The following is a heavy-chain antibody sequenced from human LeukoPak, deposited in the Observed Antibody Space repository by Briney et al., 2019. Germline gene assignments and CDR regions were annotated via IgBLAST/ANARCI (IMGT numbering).Heavy chain of an antibody. V-gene: IGHV5-51*01. CDR2: IYPGNSET. Sequence: GESLKISCKASGYSFTNYWIDWVRQMPGKGLEWMVTIYPGNSETRLSRSFQGQVTISANKSISTAYLQWSSLKASDTAMYYCARHVFTAGRGGGYYHYTDVWGKGTTVTVSS. CDR3: ARHVFTAGRGGGYYHYTDV. CDR1: GYSFTNYW. D-gene: IGHD1-1*01. J-gene: IGHJ6*03.